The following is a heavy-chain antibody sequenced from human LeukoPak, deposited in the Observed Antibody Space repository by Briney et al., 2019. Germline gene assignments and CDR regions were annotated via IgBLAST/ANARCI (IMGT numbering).Heavy chain of an antibody. CDR1: GFTFDDYA. CDR3: ARQTGYSSGWFVQ. J-gene: IGHJ5*02. D-gene: IGHD6-19*01. V-gene: IGHV3-20*04. Sequence: PGGSLRLSCAASGFTFDDYAMSWVRQVPGKVLEWVSSINWNGGFSTYADSVKGRFTISRDNGKNSLYLQMSSLRAEDTASYYCARQTGYSSGWFVQWGQGTLVTVSS. CDR2: INWNGGFS.